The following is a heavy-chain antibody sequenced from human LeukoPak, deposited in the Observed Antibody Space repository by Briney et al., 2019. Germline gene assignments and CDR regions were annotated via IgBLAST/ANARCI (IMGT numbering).Heavy chain of an antibody. CDR1: EFAFSRHA. V-gene: IGHV3-74*03. CDR2: INSDGSSI. D-gene: IGHD5-12*01. Sequence: GSLRLSCVASEFAFSRHAMHWVRQAPGKGLVWVSCINSDGSSITYADSVKGRFTISRDNAKNTLYLQMNSLRVEDTAVYYCAREGRVSGYDFDCWGQGTLVTVSS. J-gene: IGHJ4*02. CDR3: AREGRVSGYDFDC.